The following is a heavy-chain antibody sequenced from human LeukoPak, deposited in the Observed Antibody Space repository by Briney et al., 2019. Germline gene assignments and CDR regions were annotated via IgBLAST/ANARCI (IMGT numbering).Heavy chain of an antibody. Sequence: ASVKVSCKASGYTFTSYGISWVRQAPGQGLEWMGWISAYNGNTNYAQKLQGRVTMTTDTSTSTAYVELRSLRSDDTAVYYCARDLRSSLIVGATNFDYWGQGTLVTVSS. CDR1: GYTFTSYG. D-gene: IGHD1-26*01. CDR2: ISAYNGNT. V-gene: IGHV1-18*01. J-gene: IGHJ4*02. CDR3: ARDLRSSLIVGATNFDY.